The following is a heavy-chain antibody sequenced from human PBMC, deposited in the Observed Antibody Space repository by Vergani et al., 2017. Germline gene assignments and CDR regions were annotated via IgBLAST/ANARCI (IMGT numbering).Heavy chain of an antibody. J-gene: IGHJ4*02. V-gene: IGHV1-69*04. Sequence: QVQLVQSGAEVKKPGSSVKVSCKASGYTFTSYDINWVRQAPGQGLEWMGRIIPILGIANYAQKFQGRVTITADKSTSTAYMELSSLRSEDTAVYYCARESLHSSGWYRTWNYFDYWGQGTLVTVSS. CDR3: ARESLHSSGWYRTWNYFDY. CDR2: IIPILGIA. CDR1: GYTFTSYD. D-gene: IGHD6-19*01.